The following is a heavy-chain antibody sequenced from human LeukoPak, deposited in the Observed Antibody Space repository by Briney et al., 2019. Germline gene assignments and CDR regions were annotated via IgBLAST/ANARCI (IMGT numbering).Heavy chain of an antibody. CDR3: ARQGYGDYFRDAFDI. V-gene: IGHV5-51*01. CDR1: GYSFTSYW. D-gene: IGHD4-17*01. Sequence: VESLKISCKGSGYSFTSYWIGWVRQMPGKGLEWMGIIYPGDSDTRYSLSFQGQVTISADKSISTAYLQWSSLQASDTAMYYCARQGYGDYFRDAFDIWGQGTMVTVSS. CDR2: IYPGDSDT. J-gene: IGHJ3*02.